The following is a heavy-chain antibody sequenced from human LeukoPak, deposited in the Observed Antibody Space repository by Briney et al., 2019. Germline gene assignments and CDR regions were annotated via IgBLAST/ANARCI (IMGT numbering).Heavy chain of an antibody. CDR3: AKDQTSGRPYYFDY. Sequence: GGSLRLSCAASGFTFSSYTLQWVRQAPGNGLELVAVISCDGSSKYYADSVRGRFTISRDNSKNTLDLQMNSLRAEDTAVYFCAKDQTSGRPYYFDYWGQGTLVTVSS. CDR1: GFTFSSYT. V-gene: IGHV3-30-3*01. J-gene: IGHJ4*02. D-gene: IGHD6-19*01. CDR2: ISCDGSSK.